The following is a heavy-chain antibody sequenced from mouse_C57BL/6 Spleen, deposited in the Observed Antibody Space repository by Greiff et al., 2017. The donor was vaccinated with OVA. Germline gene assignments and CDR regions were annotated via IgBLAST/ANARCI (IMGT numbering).Heavy chain of an antibody. CDR1: GYTFTDHT. Sequence: QVQLQQSDAELVKPGASVKISCKVSGYTFTDHTIHWMKQRPEQGLEWIGYIYPRDGSTKYNEKFKGKATLTADKSSSTAYMQLNSLASEDSAVYVCARGAYYSNYLYWYFDVWGTGTTVTVSS. CDR2: IYPRDGST. V-gene: IGHV1-78*01. D-gene: IGHD2-5*01. CDR3: ARGAYYSNYLYWYFDV. J-gene: IGHJ1*03.